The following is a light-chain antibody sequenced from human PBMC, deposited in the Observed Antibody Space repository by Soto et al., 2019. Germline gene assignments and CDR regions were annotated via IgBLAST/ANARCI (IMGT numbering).Light chain of an antibody. Sequence: DIQMTQSPSSLSASVGDRVTITCRASQSISSHLIWYQQKSGRAPNPLIYAASTLRSGVPSRFSGSGSGTDFILTISTLQPEDFATYYCQQNYITPRTFGQGTQVEIK. V-gene: IGKV1-39*01. CDR2: AAS. J-gene: IGKJ1*01. CDR1: QSISSH. CDR3: QQNYITPRT.